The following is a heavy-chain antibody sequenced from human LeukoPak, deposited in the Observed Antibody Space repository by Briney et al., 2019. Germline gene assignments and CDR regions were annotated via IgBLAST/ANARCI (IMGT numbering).Heavy chain of an antibody. CDR2: FDPEDGET. CDR3: AREGGLRLWGYFDL. D-gene: IGHD5-12*01. V-gene: IGHV1-24*01. Sequence: ASVKVSCKVSGYTLTELSMHWVRQAPGKGLEWMGGFDPEDGETIYAQKFQGRLTITRDTSASTAYMELSSLRSEDTTVYYCAREGGLRLWGYFDLWGRGTPVTVSS. J-gene: IGHJ2*01. CDR1: GYTLTELS.